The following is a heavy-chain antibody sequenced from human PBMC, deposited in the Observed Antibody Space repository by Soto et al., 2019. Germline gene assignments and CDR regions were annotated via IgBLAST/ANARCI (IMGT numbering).Heavy chain of an antibody. Sequence: PSQTHRLSYTVAGGNIRNMSYCWSWISQPPGKGLEWIGSIYYSGSTYYNPSLKSRVTISVDTSKNQFSLKLSSVTAADTAVYYCARNVRSNDAFDLWGQGTMVTVS. CDR1: GGNIRNMSYC. CDR3: ARNVRSNDAFDL. CDR2: IYYSGST. J-gene: IGHJ3*01. V-gene: IGHV4-39*01.